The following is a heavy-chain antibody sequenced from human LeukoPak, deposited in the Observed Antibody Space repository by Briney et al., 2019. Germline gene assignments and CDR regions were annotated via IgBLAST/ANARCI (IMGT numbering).Heavy chain of an antibody. J-gene: IGHJ4*02. D-gene: IGHD3-22*01. CDR1: GYTFTKYG. V-gene: IGHV1-18*01. Sequence: GASVKVSCKASGYTFTKYGVSWVRQAPGQGLEWMGWISAYGDNTDYAPKFQGRITVTKDSSTDTDYMELRSLRPDDTAVYYCVKEGYDRGGYFGQWGQGALVTVSP. CDR3: VKEGYDRGGYFGQ. CDR2: ISAYGDNT.